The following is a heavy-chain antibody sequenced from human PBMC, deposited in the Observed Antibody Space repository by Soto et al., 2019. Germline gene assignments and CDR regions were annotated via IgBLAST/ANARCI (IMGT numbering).Heavy chain of an antibody. D-gene: IGHD5-12*01. CDR2: VKDGGHT. J-gene: IGHJ4*02. V-gene: IGHV4-34*01. Sequence: QVQLQQWGAGLLKPSETLSLNCAVTGGSLSGYYWSWIRQPPGKGLEWIGEVKDGGHTNYSPSLRGRVTISSDTSNNASSRRLNAVTAADTGGYYCARGHAGDVATHWDQGSLVTVSS. CDR1: GGSLSGYY. CDR3: ARGHAGDVATH.